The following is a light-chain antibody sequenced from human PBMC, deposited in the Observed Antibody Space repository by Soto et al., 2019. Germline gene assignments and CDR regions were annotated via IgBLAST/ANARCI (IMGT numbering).Light chain of an antibody. J-gene: IGLJ2*01. Sequence: QSVLTQPPSVSGAPGQRVTISCTGSSSNIGAGYDVHWYQQLPGAAPQLLIYRNNNRPAGVPDRFSGSKSGTSASRAITGLHGEDEADYYCQSYSSSLGVVFGGGTKLTVL. CDR2: RNN. CDR1: SSNIGAGYD. V-gene: IGLV1-40*01. CDR3: QSYSSSLGVV.